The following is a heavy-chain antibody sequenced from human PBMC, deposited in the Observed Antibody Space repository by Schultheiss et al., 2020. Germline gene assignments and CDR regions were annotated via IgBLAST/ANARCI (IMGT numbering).Heavy chain of an antibody. CDR3: ARGGHSSPRSHFDY. V-gene: IGHV4-34*01. CDR1: GGSFSGYY. J-gene: IGHJ4*02. D-gene: IGHD1-14*01. Sequence: SETLSLTCAVYGGSFSGYYWSWIRQPPGKGLEWIGEINHSGSTNYNPSLKSRVTISVDTSKNQFSLKLSSVTAADTAVYYCARGGHSSPRSHFDYWGQGTLVTVSS. CDR2: INHSGST.